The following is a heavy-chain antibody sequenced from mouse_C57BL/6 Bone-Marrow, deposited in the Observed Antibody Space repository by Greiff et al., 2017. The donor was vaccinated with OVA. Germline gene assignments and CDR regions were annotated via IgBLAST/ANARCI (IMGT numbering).Heavy chain of an antibody. V-gene: IGHV1-26*01. D-gene: IGHD6-1*01. CDR3: AREVYHTLYYFDY. J-gene: IGHJ2*01. CDR1: GYTFTDYY. Sequence: EVQLQQSGPELVKPGASVKISCKASGYTFTDYYMNWVKQSHGKSLEWIGDINPNNGGTSYNQKFKGKATLTVDKSSSTAYMELRSLTSEHSAVYYCAREVYHTLYYFDYWGQGTTLTVSS. CDR2: INPNNGGT.